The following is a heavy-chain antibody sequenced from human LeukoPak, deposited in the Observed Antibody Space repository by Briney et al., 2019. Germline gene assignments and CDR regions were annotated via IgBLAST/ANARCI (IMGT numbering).Heavy chain of an antibody. CDR1: GGSFSGYY. Sequence: PSETLSLTCAVYGGSFSGYYWSWIRQPPGKGLEWIGEINHSGSTNYNPSLKSRVTISVDTSKNQFSLKLSSVTAADTAVYYCARARDTLAYYYDSSGYYLDYWGQGTLVTVSS. CDR3: ARARDTLAYYYDSSGYYLDY. CDR2: INHSGST. D-gene: IGHD3-22*01. V-gene: IGHV4-34*01. J-gene: IGHJ4*02.